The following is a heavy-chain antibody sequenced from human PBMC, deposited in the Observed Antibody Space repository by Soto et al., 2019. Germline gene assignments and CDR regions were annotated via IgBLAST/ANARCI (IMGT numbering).Heavy chain of an antibody. CDR2: ISAYNGNT. V-gene: IGHV1-18*01. CDR3: ARVPDIVVVPAAIFGWFDP. Sequence: ASVKVSCKASGYTFTSYGISWVRQAPGQGLEWMGWISAYNGNTNYAQKLQGRVTMTTDTSTSTAYMELRSLRSDDTAVYYCARVPDIVVVPAAIFGWFDPWGQGTLVTVSS. J-gene: IGHJ5*02. D-gene: IGHD2-2*01. CDR1: GYTFTSYG.